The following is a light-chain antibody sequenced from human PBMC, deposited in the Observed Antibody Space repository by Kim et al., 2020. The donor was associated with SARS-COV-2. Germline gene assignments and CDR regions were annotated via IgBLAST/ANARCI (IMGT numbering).Light chain of an antibody. CDR1: EDITNY. Sequence: DIQMTQSPSSLSASVGDRVTITCQASEDITNYLNWYQHKPGKAPKLLINDASNLQTGVPSRFSGSGSGTDFTFTINSLQPEDIATYYCQQYDDLPLTFGGGTKLEI. CDR3: QQYDDLPLT. V-gene: IGKV1-33*01. CDR2: DAS. J-gene: IGKJ4*01.